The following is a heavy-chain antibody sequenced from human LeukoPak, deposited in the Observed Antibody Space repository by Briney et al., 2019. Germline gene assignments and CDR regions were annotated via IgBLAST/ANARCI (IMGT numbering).Heavy chain of an antibody. Sequence: ASVTVSFTASGYSFSINGISWGRQAPGQGLEWMGWISGYNGLTKYSQKFQGKCTMTTDTSTSTAYMELRSLGSDDTAVYFYARDKDLGAVAGTFDFWGQGTVVTVSS. J-gene: IGHJ4*02. D-gene: IGHD6-19*01. V-gene: IGHV1-18*01. CDR3: ARDKDLGAVAGTFDF. CDR2: ISGYNGLT. CDR1: GYSFSING.